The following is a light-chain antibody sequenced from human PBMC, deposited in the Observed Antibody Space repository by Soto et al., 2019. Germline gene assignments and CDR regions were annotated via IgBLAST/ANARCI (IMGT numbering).Light chain of an antibody. J-gene: IGKJ4*01. V-gene: IGKV1-39*01. CDR1: QSISSY. Sequence: IRMTQSPSSLSASVGDRVTITCRASQSISSYLNWYQQKPGKAPKLLIYAASSLQSGVPSRFSGSGSGTDFTLTINSLQPEDFATYYCQQSYSTPLTFGGGTKVDIK. CDR2: AAS. CDR3: QQSYSTPLT.